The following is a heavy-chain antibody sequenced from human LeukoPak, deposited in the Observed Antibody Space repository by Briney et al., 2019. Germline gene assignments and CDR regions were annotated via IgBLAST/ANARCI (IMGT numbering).Heavy chain of an antibody. CDR1: GFTFSSYA. V-gene: IGHV3-23*01. CDR2: ISGSGGST. Sequence: TGGSLRLSCAASGFTFSSYAMSWVRQAPGKGLEWVSAISGSGGSTYYADSVKGRFTISRDNSKNTLYLQMNSLRAEDTAVYYCAKFGLNSGSGSGIWGQGTMVTVSS. J-gene: IGHJ3*02. D-gene: IGHD3-3*01. CDR3: AKFGLNSGSGSGI.